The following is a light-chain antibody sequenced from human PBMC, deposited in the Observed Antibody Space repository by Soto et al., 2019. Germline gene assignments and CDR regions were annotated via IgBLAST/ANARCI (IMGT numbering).Light chain of an antibody. CDR3: QQRSNWPLT. CDR2: DAS. V-gene: IGKV3-11*01. CDR1: HSVSRY. J-gene: IGKJ4*01. Sequence: EIVLTQSPATLSLSPGERATLSCRASHSVSRYLAWYQQKPGQAPRLLMYDASNRATGIPARFRGSGSGTDFTLTISSLEPEDFADYYCQQRSNWPLTFGGGTKVEIK.